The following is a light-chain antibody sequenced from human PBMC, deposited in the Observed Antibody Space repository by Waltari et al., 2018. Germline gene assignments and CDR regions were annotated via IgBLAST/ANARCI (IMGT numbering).Light chain of an antibody. CDR1: KLGNKY. V-gene: IGLV3-1*01. CDR2: QNN. Sequence: SYELTQPPSVSVSPGQTANITCSGDKLGNKYVCWFQQKPGQSPLLVIFQNNRRPSGIPERFSGSLSGNTATLTISGTQAMDEADYYCQAWDGSTLVFGGGTKLTVL. J-gene: IGLJ2*01. CDR3: QAWDGSTLV.